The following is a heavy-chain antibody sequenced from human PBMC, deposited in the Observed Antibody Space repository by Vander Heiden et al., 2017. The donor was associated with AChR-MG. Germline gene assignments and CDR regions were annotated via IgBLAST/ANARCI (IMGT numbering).Heavy chain of an antibody. CDR3: ARPNLWAGGWFDP. D-gene: IGHD1-26*01. V-gene: IGHV4-39*01. CDR1: GGSISSSSYY. Sequence: QLQLQESGPGLVKPSETLSLTCTVSGGSISSSSYYWGWIRQPPGKGLEWIGSIYYSGSTYYNPALKSRVTISVDTSKNQFSLKLRSVTAADTAVYYFARPNLWAGGWFDPWGQGTLVTVSS. CDR2: IYYSGST. J-gene: IGHJ5*02.